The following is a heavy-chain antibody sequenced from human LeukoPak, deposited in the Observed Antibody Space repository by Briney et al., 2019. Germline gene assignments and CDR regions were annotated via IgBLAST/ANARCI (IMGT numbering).Heavy chain of an antibody. CDR1: GFTFSSYA. V-gene: IGHV3-30-3*01. J-gene: IGHJ6*02. CDR2: ISYDGSNK. D-gene: IGHD3-3*01. CDR3: ARDWSPPTYYDFWSGYYGMDV. Sequence: GGSLRLSCAASGFTFSSYAMHWVRQAPGKGLEWVAVISYDGSNKYYADSVKGRFTISRDNSKNTLYLQMNSLRAEDTAVYYCARDWSPPTYYDFWSGYYGMDVWGQGTTVTVSS.